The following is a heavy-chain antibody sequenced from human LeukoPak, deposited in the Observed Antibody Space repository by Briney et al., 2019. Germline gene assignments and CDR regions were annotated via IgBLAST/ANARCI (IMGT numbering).Heavy chain of an antibody. CDR3: ARRGYDTSGYALDY. CDR1: GFTISSNY. D-gene: IGHD3-22*01. CDR2: IYTDDTT. J-gene: IGHJ4*02. Sequence: PGGSLRLSCAASGFTISSNYMTWVRQAPGKGLEWVSLIYTDDTTYYADSVKGRFTISRDNSKNTVYLQMNSLTAEDTAVYHCARRGYDTSGYALDYWGQGTPVTVSS. V-gene: IGHV3-53*01.